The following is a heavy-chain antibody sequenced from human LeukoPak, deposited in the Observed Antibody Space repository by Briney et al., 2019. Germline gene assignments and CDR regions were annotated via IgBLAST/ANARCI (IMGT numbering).Heavy chain of an antibody. CDR1: GFTSSSYD. CDR2: IGTAGDT. V-gene: IGHV3-13*01. CDR3: ASKGVITRADDAFDI. Sequence: GGSLRLSCAASGFTSSSYDMHWVRQATGKGLEWVSAIGTAGDTYYPGSVKGRFTISRENAKNSLYLQMNSLRAGDTAVYYCASKGVITRADDAFDIWGQGTMVTVSS. D-gene: IGHD3-22*01. J-gene: IGHJ3*02.